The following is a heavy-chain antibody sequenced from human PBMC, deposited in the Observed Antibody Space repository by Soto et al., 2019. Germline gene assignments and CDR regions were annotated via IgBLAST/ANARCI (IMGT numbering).Heavy chain of an antibody. J-gene: IGHJ5*02. D-gene: IGHD6-13*01. CDR2: ISISSRTI. V-gene: IGHV3-48*02. Sequence: GGSLRVSCASSGFTFSTYGMHWVLQAPGKGLERVSYISISSRTIYYADSVKGRFTISREDAKKSLYLQMNSLRDEDTSVYYCARDNGIAGSFDPWGQGILVTVSS. CDR3: ARDNGIAGSFDP. CDR1: GFTFSTYG.